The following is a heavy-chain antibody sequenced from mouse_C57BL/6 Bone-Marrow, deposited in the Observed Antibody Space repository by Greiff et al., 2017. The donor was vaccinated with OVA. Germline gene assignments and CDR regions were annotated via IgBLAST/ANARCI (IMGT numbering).Heavy chain of an antibody. CDR2: ISYDGSN. V-gene: IGHV3-6*01. CDR3: AREAMDY. Sequence: EVKVEESGPGLVKPSQSLSLTCSVTGYSITSGYYWNWIRQFPGNKLEWMGYISYDGSNNYNPSLKNRISITRDTSKNQFFLKLNSVTTEDTATYYCAREAMDYWGQGTSVTVSS. J-gene: IGHJ4*01. CDR1: GYSITSGYY.